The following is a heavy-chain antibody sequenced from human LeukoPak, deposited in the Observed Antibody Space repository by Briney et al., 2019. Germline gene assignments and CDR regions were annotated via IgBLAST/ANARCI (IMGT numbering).Heavy chain of an antibody. Sequence: PGGSLRLSCAASGFTFSSYAMHWVRQAPGKGLEWVAVISYDGSNKYYADSVKGRFTISRDNSKNTLYLQMNSLRAEDTSVYYCAKDSQPHRYYFDYWGQGTLVTVSS. J-gene: IGHJ4*02. CDR1: GFTFSSYA. CDR2: ISYDGSNK. CDR3: AKDSQPHRYYFDY. D-gene: IGHD5-18*01. V-gene: IGHV3-30*04.